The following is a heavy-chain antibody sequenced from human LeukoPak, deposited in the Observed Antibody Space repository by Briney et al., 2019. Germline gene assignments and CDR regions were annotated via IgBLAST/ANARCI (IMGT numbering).Heavy chain of an antibody. V-gene: IGHV4-38-2*02. J-gene: IGHJ4*02. CDR3: ARGIRSGMYSSGWYRDPRVRYFDY. Sequence: SETLSLTCTVSGYSISSGYYWGWTRQPPGKGLEWIGSIYHSGSTYYNPSLRSRVTISVDTSKNQFSLKLSSVTAADTAVYYCARGIRSGMYSSGWYRDPRVRYFDYWGQGTLVTVSS. D-gene: IGHD6-19*01. CDR2: IYHSGST. CDR1: GYSISSGYY.